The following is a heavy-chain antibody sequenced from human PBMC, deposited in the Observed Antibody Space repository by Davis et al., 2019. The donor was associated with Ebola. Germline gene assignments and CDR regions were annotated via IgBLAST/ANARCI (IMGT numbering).Heavy chain of an antibody. V-gene: IGHV1-69*04. CDR2: IIPILGIA. J-gene: IGHJ4*02. Sequence: SVKVSCKASGGTFSSYAISWVRQAPGQGLEWMGRIIPILGIANYAQKFQGRVTITADKSASTAYMELSSLRSEDTAVYYCARGLLGCSGGSCYGLLFDYWGQGTLVTVSS. CDR3: ARGLLGCSGGSCYGLLFDY. D-gene: IGHD2-15*01. CDR1: GGTFSSYA.